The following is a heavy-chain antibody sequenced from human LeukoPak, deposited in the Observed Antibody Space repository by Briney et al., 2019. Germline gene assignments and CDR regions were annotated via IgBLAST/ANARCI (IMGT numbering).Heavy chain of an antibody. V-gene: IGHV3-30*04. Sequence: TGGSLRLSCAASGFTFSSYAMHWVRQAPGKGLEWVAVISYDGSNKYYADSVKGRFTISRDNSKNTLYLQMNSLRAEDTAVYYCASPSLPFYDSSGYYANYFDYWGQGTLVTVSS. CDR2: ISYDGSNK. CDR3: ASPSLPFYDSSGYYANYFDY. D-gene: IGHD3-22*01. CDR1: GFTFSSYA. J-gene: IGHJ4*02.